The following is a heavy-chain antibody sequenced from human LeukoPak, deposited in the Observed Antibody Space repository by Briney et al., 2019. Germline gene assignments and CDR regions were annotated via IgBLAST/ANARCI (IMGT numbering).Heavy chain of an antibody. CDR3: ARSLTAY. V-gene: IGHV1-8*01. J-gene: IGHJ4*02. D-gene: IGHD7-27*01. CDR2: MNPSTGNT. Sequence: ASVKVSCKASGYSFTSYDINWVRQATGKGLERMGWMNPSTGNTGSAQKFQGRVTMTRNTSISTAYMELSSLRSEDTAVYYCARSLTAYWGQGTLVTVSS. CDR1: GYSFTSYD.